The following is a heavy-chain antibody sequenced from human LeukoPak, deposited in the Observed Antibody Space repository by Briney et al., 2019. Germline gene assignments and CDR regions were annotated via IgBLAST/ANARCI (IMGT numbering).Heavy chain of an antibody. V-gene: IGHV4-39*07. CDR1: GGSISSSSYY. J-gene: IGHJ4*02. CDR3: ARESYYGSGSYYKNFDY. Sequence: SETLSLTCTVSGGSISSSSYYWGWIRQPPGRGLEWIGSIYYSGSTYYNPSLKSRVTISVDTSKNQFSLKLSSVTAADTAVYYCARESYYGSGSYYKNFDYWGQGTLVTVSS. CDR2: IYYSGST. D-gene: IGHD3-10*01.